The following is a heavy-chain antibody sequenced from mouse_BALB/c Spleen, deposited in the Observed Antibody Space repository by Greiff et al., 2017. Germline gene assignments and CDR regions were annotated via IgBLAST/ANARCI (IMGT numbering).Heavy chain of an antibody. V-gene: IGHV14-3*02. Sequence: EVQLQQSGAELVKPGASVKLSCTASGFNFTDTYMHWVKQRPEQGLEWIGRIDPANGNTKYDPKFQGKATITADTSSNTAYLQLSSLTSEDTAVYYCALMITADYWGQGTSVTVSS. CDR1: GFNFTDTY. CDR3: ALMITADY. D-gene: IGHD2-4*01. J-gene: IGHJ4*01. CDR2: IDPANGNT.